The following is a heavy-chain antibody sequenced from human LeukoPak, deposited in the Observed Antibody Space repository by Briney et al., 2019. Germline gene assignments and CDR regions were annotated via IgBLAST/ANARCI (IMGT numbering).Heavy chain of an antibody. V-gene: IGHV5-51*01. D-gene: IGHD5-12*01. CDR1: GYRFTSYW. CDR2: IYPGDSDT. Sequence: GASLQISCKGSGYRFTSYWIGWVRQMPGKGLEWMGIIYPGDSDTRYSPSFQGQVTISADKSISTAYLQWSSLKASDTAMYYCARQAYWGSLRSGWFDPWGQGTLVTVSS. J-gene: IGHJ5*02. CDR3: ARQAYWGSLRSGWFDP.